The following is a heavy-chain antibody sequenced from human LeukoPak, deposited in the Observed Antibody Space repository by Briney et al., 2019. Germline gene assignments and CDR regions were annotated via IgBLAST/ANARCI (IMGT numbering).Heavy chain of an antibody. Sequence: EGSLRLSFAASGFTVSSNYMSWVRQAPGKGLEWVSVIYSGGSTYYADSVKGRFTISRDNAKNSLYLQMNSLRAEDTAVYYCARRGSSLYYYYYMDVWGKGTTVTVSS. D-gene: IGHD6-6*01. J-gene: IGHJ6*03. V-gene: IGHV3-66*01. CDR3: ARRGSSLYYYYYMDV. CDR1: GFTVSSNY. CDR2: IYSGGST.